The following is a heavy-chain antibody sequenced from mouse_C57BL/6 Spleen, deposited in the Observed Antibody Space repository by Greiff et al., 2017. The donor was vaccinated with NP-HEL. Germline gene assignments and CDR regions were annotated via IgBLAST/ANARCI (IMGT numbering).Heavy chain of an antibody. D-gene: IGHD3-2*02. J-gene: IGHJ3*01. CDR1: GYSFTGYY. V-gene: IGHV1-31*01. CDR3: ARGGSGYRAWFAY. CDR2: IYPYNGVS. Sequence: DVQLVESGPELVKPGASVKISCKASGYSFTGYYMHWVKQSHGNILDWIGYIYPYNGVSSYNQKFKGKATLTVDKSSSTAYMELRSLTSEDSAVYYCARGGSGYRAWFAYWGQGTLVTVSA.